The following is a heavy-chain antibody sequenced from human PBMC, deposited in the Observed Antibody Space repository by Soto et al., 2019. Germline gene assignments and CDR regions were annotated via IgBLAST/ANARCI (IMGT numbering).Heavy chain of an antibody. Sequence: TLSLTCAVYGGSFSGYYWSWIRQPPGKGLEWIGEINHSGSTNYNPSLKSRVTISVDTSKNQFSLKLSSVTAADTAVYYCARRARIVVVPAAIVGNWFDPWGQGTLVTVSS. D-gene: IGHD2-2*02. J-gene: IGHJ5*02. CDR2: INHSGST. CDR1: GGSFSGYY. V-gene: IGHV4-34*01. CDR3: ARRARIVVVPAAIVGNWFDP.